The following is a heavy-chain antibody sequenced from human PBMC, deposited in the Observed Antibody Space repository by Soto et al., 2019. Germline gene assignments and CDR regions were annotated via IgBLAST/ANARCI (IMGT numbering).Heavy chain of an antibody. CDR2: ISYDGSNK. Sequence: PGGSLRLSCAASGFTFSSYGMHWVRQAPGKGLEWVAVISYDGSNKYYADSVKGRFTISRDNSKNTLYLQMNSLRAEDTAVYYCAKVSQYCISTSCPFYYYGMDVWGQGTTVTVSS. CDR1: GFTFSSYG. D-gene: IGHD2-2*01. CDR3: AKVSQYCISTSCPFYYYGMDV. J-gene: IGHJ6*02. V-gene: IGHV3-30*18.